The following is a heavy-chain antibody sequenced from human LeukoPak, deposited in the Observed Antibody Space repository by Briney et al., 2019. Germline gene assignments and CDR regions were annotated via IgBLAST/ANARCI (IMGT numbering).Heavy chain of an antibody. J-gene: IGHJ6*02. CDR2: FDPEDGET. CDR3: ATRKTAYSSSWSRVLYYGMDV. V-gene: IGHV1-24*01. CDR1: GSTLTELS. Sequence: ASVKVSCKVSGSTLTELSMHWVRQAPGKGPEWMGGFDPEDGETIYAKKFQGRVTMTEDTSTDTAYMELSSLRSEDTAVYYCATRKTAYSSSWSRVLYYGMDVWGQGTTVTVSS. D-gene: IGHD6-13*01.